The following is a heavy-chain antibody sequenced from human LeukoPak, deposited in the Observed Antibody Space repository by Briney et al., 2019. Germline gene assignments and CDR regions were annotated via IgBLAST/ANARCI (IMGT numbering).Heavy chain of an antibody. CDR2: IIPILGIA. V-gene: IGHV1-69*04. D-gene: IGHD6-19*01. J-gene: IGHJ4*02. Sequence: ASVKVSCKASGGTFSSYAISWVRQAPGQGLEWMGRIIPILGIANYAQKFQGRVTITADKSTSTAYMELSSLRSEDTAVYYCARDLGSGWMGYWGQGTLVTVSS. CDR3: ARDLGSGWMGY. CDR1: GGTFSSYA.